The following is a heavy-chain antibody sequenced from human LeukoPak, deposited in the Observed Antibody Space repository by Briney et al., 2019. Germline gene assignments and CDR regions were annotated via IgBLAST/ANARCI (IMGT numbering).Heavy chain of an antibody. D-gene: IGHD3-16*01. J-gene: IGHJ3*02. CDR2: HSYSGGA. V-gene: IGHV4-59*01. CDR3: ARGLIRGACDI. Sequence: SETLSLTCTVSGVSISNYYWNYFRQSPGKGLEWIGYHSYSGGANYNPSLESRVTISLDTSKNRFSLSLSSVTAADTAVYYCARGLIRGACDIWGRGTMVTVSS. CDR1: GVSISNYY.